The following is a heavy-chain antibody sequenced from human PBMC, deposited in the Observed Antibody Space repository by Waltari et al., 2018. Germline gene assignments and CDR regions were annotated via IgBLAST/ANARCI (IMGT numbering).Heavy chain of an antibody. J-gene: IGHJ4*02. CDR1: GGSIRSGSYY. V-gene: IGHV4-61*02. Sequence: QVQLQESGPGLVKPSQTLSLTCTVSGGSIRSGSYYWSWLRQPAGKGLEWIGRIYTSGSTNYNPSLKSRVTISVDTSKNQFSLKLSSVTAADTAVYYCARELVLWFGELLGAAYFDYWGQGTLVTVSS. CDR2: IYTSGST. D-gene: IGHD3-10*01. CDR3: ARELVLWFGELLGAAYFDY.